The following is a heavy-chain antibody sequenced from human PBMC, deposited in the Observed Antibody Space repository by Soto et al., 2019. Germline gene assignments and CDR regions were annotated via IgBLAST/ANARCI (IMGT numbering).Heavy chain of an antibody. CDR3: GKVLIGATRHTDVDS. Sequence: SQTLSLTCAVSGVSLNSGHYYWVWIRQSPGKGLAWIASIYYDESTYYNPSLKSRVTISTDKPKNQFSLTLKSVTAADTAVYYCGKVLIGATRHTDVDSWGQGALVTVSS. D-gene: IGHD2-15*01. CDR2: IYYDEST. J-gene: IGHJ4*02. CDR1: GVSLNSGHYY. V-gene: IGHV4-39*01.